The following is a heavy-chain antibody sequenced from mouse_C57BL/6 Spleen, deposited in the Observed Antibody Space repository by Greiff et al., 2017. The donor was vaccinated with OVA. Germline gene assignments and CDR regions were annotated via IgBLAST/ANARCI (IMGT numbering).Heavy chain of an antibody. CDR1: GYTFTSYW. CDR3: ARKISLYGSSSWFAY. Sequence: VQLQQPGAELVMPGASVKLSCKASGYTFTSYWMHWVKQRPGQGLEWIGEIDPSDSYTNYNQKFKGKSTLTVDKSSSTAYMQLSSLTSEDSAVYYCARKISLYGSSSWFAYWGQGTLVTVSA. CDR2: IDPSDSYT. V-gene: IGHV1-69*01. J-gene: IGHJ3*01. D-gene: IGHD1-1*01.